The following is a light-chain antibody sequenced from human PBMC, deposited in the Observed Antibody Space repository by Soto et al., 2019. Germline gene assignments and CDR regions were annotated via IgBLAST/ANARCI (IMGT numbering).Light chain of an antibody. CDR2: GAS. CDR1: QSVSGN. CDR3: QQYNDWPPVT. V-gene: IGKV3-15*01. Sequence: EIVMTQSPATLSVSPGERATLSCRASQSVSGNLAWYQQKPGQAPRLPIYGASTKATGIPARFSGSGSGTEFTLTISSLQSKDFAVYYCQQYNDWPPVTFGGGTKVEIK. J-gene: IGKJ4*01.